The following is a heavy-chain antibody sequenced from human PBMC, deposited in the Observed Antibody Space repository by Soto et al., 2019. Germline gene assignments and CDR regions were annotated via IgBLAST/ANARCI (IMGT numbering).Heavy chain of an antibody. V-gene: IGHV4-31*03. CDR1: GGSISSGGYY. CDR2: IYYSGST. Sequence: SETLSLTCTVSGGSISSGGYYWSWIRQHPGKGLEWIGYIYYSGSTYYNPPLKSRVTISVDTSKNQFSLKLSSVTAADTAVYYCARVSVAAAPVDYNWFDPWGQGTLVTVSS. D-gene: IGHD6-13*01. CDR3: ARVSVAAAPVDYNWFDP. J-gene: IGHJ5*02.